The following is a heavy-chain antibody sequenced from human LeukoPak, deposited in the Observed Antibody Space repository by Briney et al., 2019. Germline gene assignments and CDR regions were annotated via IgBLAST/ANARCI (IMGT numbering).Heavy chain of an antibody. V-gene: IGHV1-46*01. CDR2: INPSGGST. Sequence: WASVKVSCKASGYTFTSYYMHWVRQAPGQGLEWMGIINPSGGSTSYAQKFQGRVTMTRDTSTSTVYMELSSPRSEDTAVYYCARVRATAIFGVVIIHDYYYGMDVWGQGTTVTVSS. CDR1: GYTFTSYY. D-gene: IGHD3-3*01. CDR3: ARVRATAIFGVVIIHDYYYGMDV. J-gene: IGHJ6*02.